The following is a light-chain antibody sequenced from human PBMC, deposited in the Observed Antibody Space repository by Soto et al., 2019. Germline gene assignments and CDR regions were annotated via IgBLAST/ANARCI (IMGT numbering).Light chain of an antibody. V-gene: IGLV2-14*01. Sequence: QSALTQPASASGSPGQSITISCTGTTSDVGHDNYVSWYQQFPGKAPKLIIYEVSNRPSGVSNRFSGSKSGNTASLTISGLLADDESHYYCSSYTSDNTLIFGGGTKLTVL. CDR3: SSYTSDNTLI. CDR2: EVS. J-gene: IGLJ2*01. CDR1: TSDVGHDNY.